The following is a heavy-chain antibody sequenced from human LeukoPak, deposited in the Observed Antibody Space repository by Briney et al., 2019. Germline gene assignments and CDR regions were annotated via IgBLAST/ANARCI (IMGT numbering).Heavy chain of an antibody. CDR1: GFTFSTYG. CDR3: AKDEVVPGYYYTDV. CDR2: IPSGGGT. D-gene: IGHD2-2*01. V-gene: IGHV3-23*01. Sequence: GGSLRLSCAASGFTFSTYGMSWVRQAPGKGLQWVSTIPSGGGTYYADSVKGRFTISRDNSKNTLYLQMNSLQSEDTAVYYCAKDEVVPGYYYTDVWGRGTTVTISS. J-gene: IGHJ6*03.